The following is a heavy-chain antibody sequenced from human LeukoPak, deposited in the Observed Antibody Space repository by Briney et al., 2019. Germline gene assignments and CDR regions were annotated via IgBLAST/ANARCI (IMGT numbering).Heavy chain of an antibody. CDR2: INHSGST. D-gene: IGHD6-13*01. CDR1: GGSFSGYY. CDR3: ARGGRIAAAGTGYFDY. J-gene: IGHJ4*02. V-gene: IGHV4-34*01. Sequence: SEPLSLTCAVYGGSFSGYYWSWIRQPPGKGLEWIGEINHSGSTNYNPSLKSRVTISVDTSKNQFSLKLSSVTAADTAVYYCARGGRIAAAGTGYFDYWGQGTLVTVSS.